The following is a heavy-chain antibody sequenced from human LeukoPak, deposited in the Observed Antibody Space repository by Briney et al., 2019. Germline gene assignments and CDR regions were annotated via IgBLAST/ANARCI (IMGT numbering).Heavy chain of an antibody. CDR1: GGTFSSYA. Sequence: SSVKVSCKASGGTFSSYAISWVRQAPGQGLEWMGGIMPIFGTANYAQKFQGRVTITADESTSTAYMEMSSLRSEDTAVYYCARDRGIVVVPAAEYYYYYMDVWGKGTTVTVSS. D-gene: IGHD2-2*01. V-gene: IGHV1-69*01. J-gene: IGHJ6*03. CDR3: ARDRGIVVVPAAEYYYYYMDV. CDR2: IMPIFGTA.